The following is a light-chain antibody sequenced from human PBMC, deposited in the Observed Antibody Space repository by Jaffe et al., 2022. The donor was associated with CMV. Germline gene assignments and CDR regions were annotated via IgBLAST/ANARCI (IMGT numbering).Light chain of an antibody. CDR1: QSFSSNY. CDR3: QQYHSSPYT. V-gene: IGKV3-20*01. Sequence: EIVLTQSPGILSLSPGERATLSCRASQSFSSNYLAWYQQIPGQAPRLLIYGASSRATGIPARFSGSGSGTDFALTISRLEPEDFAVYYCQQYHSSPYTFGQGTKLEIK. CDR2: GAS. J-gene: IGKJ2*01.